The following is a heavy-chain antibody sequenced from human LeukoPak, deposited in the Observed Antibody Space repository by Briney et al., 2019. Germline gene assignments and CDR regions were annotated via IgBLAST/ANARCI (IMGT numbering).Heavy chain of an antibody. CDR1: GGSISSYY. CDR3: ARARVSPGWFDP. Sequence: SETLSLTCTVSGGSISSYYWSWIRQPPGKGLEWIGYIYYSGSTNYNPSLKSRVTISVDTSKNQFSLKLSSVTAADTAVYYCARARVSPGWFDPWGQGTLVTVSS. D-gene: IGHD6-6*01. V-gene: IGHV4-59*01. J-gene: IGHJ5*02. CDR2: IYYSGST.